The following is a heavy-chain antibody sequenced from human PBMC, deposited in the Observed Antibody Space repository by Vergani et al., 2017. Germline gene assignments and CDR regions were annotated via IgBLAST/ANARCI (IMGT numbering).Heavy chain of an antibody. CDR1: GFTFSSYE. Sequence: EVQLVESGGGLVQPGGSLRLSCAASGFTFSSYEMNWVRQAPGKGLEWVAYISSSGSTIYYADSVKGRFTISRDNAKNSLYLQMNSLRAEDTAVYYCARGRPIRFLEWLGYFAYWGQGTLVTVSS. CDR2: ISSSGSTI. V-gene: IGHV3-48*03. CDR3: ARGRPIRFLEWLGYFAY. J-gene: IGHJ4*02. D-gene: IGHD3-3*01.